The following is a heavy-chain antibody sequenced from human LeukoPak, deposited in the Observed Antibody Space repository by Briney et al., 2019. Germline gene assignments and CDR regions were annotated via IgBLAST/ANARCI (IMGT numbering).Heavy chain of an antibody. J-gene: IGHJ4*02. Sequence: SETLSLTCAVYGGSFSGYYWSWIRQPPGKGLEWIGEINHSGSTNYNPSLKSRVTISVDTSKNQFSLKLSSVTAADTAVYYCARARRFFDYWGLGTLVTVSS. CDR3: ARARRFFDY. CDR2: INHSGST. CDR1: GGSFSGYY. V-gene: IGHV4-34*01.